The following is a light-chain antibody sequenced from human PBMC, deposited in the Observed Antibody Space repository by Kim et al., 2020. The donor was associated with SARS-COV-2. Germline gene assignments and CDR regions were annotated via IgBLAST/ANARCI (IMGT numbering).Light chain of an antibody. Sequence: CASVGDRVTVTGRASQSITRFANWYQQKPGEAPKLLIYTTSNLRSGVPSRFSGSGSGTDFTLTINNLQPEDFAIYYCQQSYSNPYSFGQGTKLEI. J-gene: IGKJ2*03. CDR2: TTS. CDR1: QSITRF. CDR3: QQSYSNPYS. V-gene: IGKV1-39*01.